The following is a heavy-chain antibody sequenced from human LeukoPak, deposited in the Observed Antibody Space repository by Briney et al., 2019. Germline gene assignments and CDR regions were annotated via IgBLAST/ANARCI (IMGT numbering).Heavy chain of an antibody. CDR3: AKAGIAVPATPEY. V-gene: IGHV3-23*01. CDR2: ISSGGGTT. J-gene: IGHJ4*02. Sequence: GGSLRLSCAASGFTFSNYAMNWVRQAPGKGLEWVSVISSGGGTTNYSDSVKGRFIISRDNSKNTLYLQMNSLRVDDTALYYCAKAGIAVPATPEYCGQGTQVTVSS. CDR1: GFTFSNYA. D-gene: IGHD6-19*01.